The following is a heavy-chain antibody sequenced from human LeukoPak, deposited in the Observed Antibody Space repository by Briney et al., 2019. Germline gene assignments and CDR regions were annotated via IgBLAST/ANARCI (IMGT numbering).Heavy chain of an antibody. D-gene: IGHD4-17*01. CDR1: GGSISSGDYY. CDR3: ATKPNGDYYFDY. J-gene: IGHJ4*02. Sequence: PSQTLSLTCTVSGGSISSGDYYWSWIRQPPGKGLEWIGYIHSSGSTYYNPSLKSRVTISVDTSKNQFSLRLSSVTAADTAVYYCATKPNGDYYFDYWGQGTLVTVSS. V-gene: IGHV4-30-4*01. CDR2: IHSSGST.